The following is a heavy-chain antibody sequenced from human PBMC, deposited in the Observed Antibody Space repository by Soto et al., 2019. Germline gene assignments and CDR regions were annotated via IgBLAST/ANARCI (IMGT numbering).Heavy chain of an antibody. CDR2: INPGNGNT. V-gene: IGHV1-3*01. CDR1: GYTFTSYY. CDR3: ANSVKGPLLDY. J-gene: IGHJ4*02. Sequence: ASVKVSCKASGYTFTSYYMHWVRQAPGQRLEWMGWINPGNGNTKYAQKFQGRVTITRDTSASTAYMELSSLRSEDTAVYYCANSVKGPLLDYWGQGTLVTVSS.